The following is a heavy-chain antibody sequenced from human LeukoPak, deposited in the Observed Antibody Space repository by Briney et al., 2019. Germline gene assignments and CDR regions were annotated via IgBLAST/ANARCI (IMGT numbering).Heavy chain of an antibody. Sequence: SGGSLRLSCAASGFTFSSYEMNWVRQAPGKGLEWVSYISSSGSTIYYADSVKGRFTISRDNAKNSLYLQMNSLRAEDTAVYYCARVYYSSSHDYWGQGTLVTVSS. CDR2: ISSSGSTI. CDR1: GFTFSSYE. V-gene: IGHV3-48*03. D-gene: IGHD6-6*01. CDR3: ARVYYSSSHDY. J-gene: IGHJ4*02.